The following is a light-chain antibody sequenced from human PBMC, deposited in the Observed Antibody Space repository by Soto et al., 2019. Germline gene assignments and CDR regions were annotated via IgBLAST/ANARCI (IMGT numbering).Light chain of an antibody. CDR1: QSVSNSY. Sequence: EIVLTQSPGTLSLSPGERATLSCRASQSVSNSYLAWYQQKPGQAPRLLIYGASNRATGLPDRFSGSGSGTVFPLTISRLEPGDFALYYCQQYISAALTFGQGTRLEIK. V-gene: IGKV3-20*01. CDR3: QQYISAALT. J-gene: IGKJ5*01. CDR2: GAS.